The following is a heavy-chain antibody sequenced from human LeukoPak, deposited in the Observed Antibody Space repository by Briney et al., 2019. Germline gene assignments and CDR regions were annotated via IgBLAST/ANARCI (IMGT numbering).Heavy chain of an antibody. D-gene: IGHD1-26*01. CDR2: INPNSGGT. V-gene: IGHV1-2*02. Sequence: GASVKVSCKASGYTFTSYGISWVRQAPGQGLEWMGWINPNSGGTNYAQKFQGRVTMTRDTSISTAYMELSRLRSDDTAVYYCARDRESYDYWGQGTLVTVSS. CDR1: GYTFTSYG. CDR3: ARDRESYDY. J-gene: IGHJ4*02.